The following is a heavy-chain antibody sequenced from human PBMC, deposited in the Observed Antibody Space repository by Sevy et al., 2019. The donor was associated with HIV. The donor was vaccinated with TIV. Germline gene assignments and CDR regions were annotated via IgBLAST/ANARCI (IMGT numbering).Heavy chain of an antibody. V-gene: IGHV1-69*13. D-gene: IGHD6-19*01. Sequence: ASVKVSCKASGGTFSSYAISWVRQAPGQGLEWMGGIIPIFGTANYAQKFQGSVTITADESTSTAYMELSSLRSEDTAVYYCARDAGGSSGWYTGDYFDYWGQGTLVTVSS. CDR3: ARDAGGSSGWYTGDYFDY. J-gene: IGHJ4*02. CDR1: GGTFSSYA. CDR2: IIPIFGTA.